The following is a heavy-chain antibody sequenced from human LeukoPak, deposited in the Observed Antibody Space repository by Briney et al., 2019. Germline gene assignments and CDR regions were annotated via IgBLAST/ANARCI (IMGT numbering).Heavy chain of an antibody. J-gene: IGHJ4*02. Sequence: ASVKVSCKVSGDTLTEISIHWVRQTPGKGLEWMGGLHPEDREVIYAQKFQGRVTMTKDSSTDTAYMDLRSLRSEDTAVYYCATAEQLVRGQGTLVTVSS. CDR2: LHPEDREV. CDR3: ATAEQLV. CDR1: GDTLTEIS. V-gene: IGHV1-24*01. D-gene: IGHD6-6*01.